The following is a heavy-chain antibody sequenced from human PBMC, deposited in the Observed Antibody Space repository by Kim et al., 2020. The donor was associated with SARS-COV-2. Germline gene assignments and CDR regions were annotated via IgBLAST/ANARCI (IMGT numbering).Heavy chain of an antibody. V-gene: IGHV3-21*01. Sequence: GGSLRLSCAASGFTFSSYSMNWVRQAPGKGLEWVSSISSSSSYIYYADSVKGRFTISRDNAKNSLYLQMNSLRAEDTAVYYCARSRSRSPYYGMDVWGQGTTVTVSS. J-gene: IGHJ6*02. D-gene: IGHD3-10*01. CDR2: ISSSSSYI. CDR1: GFTFSSYS. CDR3: ARSRSRSPYYGMDV.